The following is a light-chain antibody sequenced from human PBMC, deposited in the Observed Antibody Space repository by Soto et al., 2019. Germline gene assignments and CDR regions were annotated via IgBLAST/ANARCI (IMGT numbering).Light chain of an antibody. Sequence: EIVMTQSPATLSVSPGERATLACRASHSVSSRLAWYQQKPGQAPRLLIYGASTRATGLPARFSVSGSGTEFTLTISSLQSEDFAVYYCQHYANWPLTVGGGTKVEIK. V-gene: IGKV3-15*01. CDR1: HSVSSR. CDR3: QHYANWPLT. CDR2: GAS. J-gene: IGKJ4*01.